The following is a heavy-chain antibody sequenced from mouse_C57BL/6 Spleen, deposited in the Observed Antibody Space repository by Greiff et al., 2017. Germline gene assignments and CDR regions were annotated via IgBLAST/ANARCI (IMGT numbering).Heavy chain of an antibody. CDR3: ARSDGYDVVHFDY. CDR2: IDPEDGET. V-gene: IGHV14-2*01. Sequence: EVQLQESGAELVKPGASVKLSCTASGFNIKDYYMHWVKQRTEQGLEWIGRIDPEDGETKYAPKFEGTATITADTASNTAYLQLSSLTSEDTAVYYWARSDGYDVVHFDYWGQGTTLTVSS. CDR1: GFNIKDYY. D-gene: IGHD2-2*01. J-gene: IGHJ2*01.